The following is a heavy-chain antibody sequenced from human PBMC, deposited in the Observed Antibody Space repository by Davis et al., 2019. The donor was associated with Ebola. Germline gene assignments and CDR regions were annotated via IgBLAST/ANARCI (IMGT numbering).Heavy chain of an antibody. CDR3: VKDRGEMSTIAYYSSGMDG. D-gene: IGHD5-24*01. CDR1: GFSFSNYG. Sequence: PGGSLRLSCAASGFSFSNYGMQWVCQAPDEVMEGVPFIAYEGSVKYYADSVKGRFTTSRDNSKNTLTLQMTSLGAEDTAVYYCVKDRGEMSTIAYYSSGMDGWCQGTTVTVSS. V-gene: IGHV3-30*18. J-gene: IGHJ6*02. CDR2: IAYEGSVK.